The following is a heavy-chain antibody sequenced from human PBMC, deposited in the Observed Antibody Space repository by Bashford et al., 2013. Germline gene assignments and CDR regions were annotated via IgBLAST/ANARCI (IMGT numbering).Heavy chain of an antibody. CDR2: IDVSGGST. D-gene: IGHD6-19*01. V-gene: IGHV3-23*01. CDR3: TTVGIAVAGTCFDY. Sequence: VRQASREGGVEWISGIDVSGGSTKYADSVKGRFTISRDNSKNTLYLQMNSLKTEDTAVYYCTTVGIAVAGTCFDYWGQGTLVTVSS. J-gene: IGHJ4*02.